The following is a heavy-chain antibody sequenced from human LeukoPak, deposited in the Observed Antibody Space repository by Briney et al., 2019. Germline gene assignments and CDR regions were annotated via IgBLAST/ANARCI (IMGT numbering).Heavy chain of an antibody. V-gene: IGHV1-18*01. CDR2: ISAYNGNT. D-gene: IGHD3-22*01. CDR3: ARGHRVIVVVIHYYYYYGMDV. Sequence: ASVKVSCKASGYTFTSYGISWVRQAPGQGLEWMGWISAYNGNTNYAQKLQGRVTMTTDTSTSTAYMELRSLRSDDTAVYYCARGHRVIVVVIHYYYYYGMDVWGQGTTVTVSS. J-gene: IGHJ6*02. CDR1: GYTFTSYG.